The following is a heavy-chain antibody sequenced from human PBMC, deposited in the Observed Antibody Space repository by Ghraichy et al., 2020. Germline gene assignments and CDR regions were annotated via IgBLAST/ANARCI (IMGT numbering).Heavy chain of an antibody. D-gene: IGHD4-17*01. Sequence: SETLSLTCTVSSVSVSDMNYYWEWIRQPPGKGLEWIGSVHYSGSAYYNPSLNSRVTIFVDTSRNQFSLRLTSVTAADTAVYYCARLVGMTTATTARFHHWGQGTLVTVSS. J-gene: IGHJ1*01. CDR1: SVSVSDMNYY. CDR2: VHYSGSA. V-gene: IGHV4-39*01. CDR3: ARLVGMTTATTARFHH.